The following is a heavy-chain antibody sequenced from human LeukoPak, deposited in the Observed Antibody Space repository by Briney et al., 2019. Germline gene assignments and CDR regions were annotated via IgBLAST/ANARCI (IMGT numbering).Heavy chain of an antibody. V-gene: IGHV3-48*01. Sequence: GGSLRLSCAASGFTFSSYSMNWVRQAPGKGLEWVSYISHSSSTIYYADSVKGRFTISRDNAKKSLYLQMNSLRAEDTAVYYCARGIMTPYYMDVWGKGTTVSVS. J-gene: IGHJ6*03. D-gene: IGHD3-16*01. CDR3: ARGIMTPYYMDV. CDR2: ISHSSSTI. CDR1: GFTFSSYS.